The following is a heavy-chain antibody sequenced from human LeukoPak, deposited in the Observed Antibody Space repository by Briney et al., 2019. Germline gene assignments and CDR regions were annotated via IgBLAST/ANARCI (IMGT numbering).Heavy chain of an antibody. CDR2: IYYSGST. Sequence: SQTLSLTCTVSGGSISSGDYYWGWIRQPSGKGLEWIGSIYYSGSTYYNPSLKSRVTISVDTSKNQFSLKLSSVTAADTAVYYCARRSGTSFDYWGQGTLVTVSS. D-gene: IGHD1-26*01. CDR3: ARRSGTSFDY. CDR1: GGSISSGDYY. J-gene: IGHJ4*02. V-gene: IGHV4-39*01.